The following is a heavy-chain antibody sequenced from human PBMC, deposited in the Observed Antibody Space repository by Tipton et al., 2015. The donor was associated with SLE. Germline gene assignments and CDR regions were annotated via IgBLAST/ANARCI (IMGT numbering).Heavy chain of an antibody. V-gene: IGHV4-39*01. Sequence: TLSLTCTVSGGSISSSSYYWGWIRQPPGKGLEWIGTIYYSGSTYYNPSLKSRVIISVDTSKNQFSLKLSSVTAADTAVYYCARYPYSSSSQQAFDIWGQGTMVTVSS. D-gene: IGHD6-6*01. CDR1: GGSISSSSYY. CDR3: ARYPYSSSSQQAFDI. CDR2: IYYSGST. J-gene: IGHJ3*02.